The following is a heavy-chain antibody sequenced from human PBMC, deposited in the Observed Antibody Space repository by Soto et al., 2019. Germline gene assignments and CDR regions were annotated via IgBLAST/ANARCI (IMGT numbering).Heavy chain of an antibody. CDR3: AKVLYGVVTYFDS. D-gene: IGHD3-3*01. Sequence: EVQLLESGGGLVQPGGSLRLSCASSGFTFSSYGMTWVRRPPGKGLEWVSAISGSGAATYYADSVQGRVTISRDNSNNTLYLQMNILRAEDTAAYSCAKVLYGVVTYFDSWGQGTLVTVSS. CDR1: GFTFSSYG. J-gene: IGHJ4*02. CDR2: ISGSGAAT. V-gene: IGHV3-23*01.